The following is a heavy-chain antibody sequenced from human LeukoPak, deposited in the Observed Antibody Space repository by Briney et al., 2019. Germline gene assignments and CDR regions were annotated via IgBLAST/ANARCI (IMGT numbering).Heavy chain of an antibody. Sequence: SETLSLTCTVSGGSISGSSYYWGWIRQPPGKGLEWIGSIYYSGSTYYNPSLKSRVTISVDTSKNQFSLKLSSVTAADTAVYYCARLEVYYDFWSGYPYYFDYWGQGTLVTVSS. CDR1: GGSISGSSYY. CDR2: IYYSGST. CDR3: ARLEVYYDFWSGYPYYFDY. J-gene: IGHJ4*02. D-gene: IGHD3-3*01. V-gene: IGHV4-39*01.